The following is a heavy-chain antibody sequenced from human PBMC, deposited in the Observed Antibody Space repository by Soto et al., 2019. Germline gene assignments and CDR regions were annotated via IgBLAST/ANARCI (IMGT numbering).Heavy chain of an antibody. J-gene: IGHJ6*03. CDR1: GYTFTRYD. V-gene: IGHV1-8*01. CDR2: MNPKTGNT. CDR3: ARLSEDSSSSNFYYYYMDV. D-gene: IGHD6-6*01. Sequence: ASVKVSCKASGYTFTRYDISWVRQATGQGPEWMGWMNPKTGNTGYAEKFQGRVTMTRNTSISTAYMELSNLRSEDTAVFYCARLSEDSSSSNFYYYYMDVWGKGTTVTVSS.